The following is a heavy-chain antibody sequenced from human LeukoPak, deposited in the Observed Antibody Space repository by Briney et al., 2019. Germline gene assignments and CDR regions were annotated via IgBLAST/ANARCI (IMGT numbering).Heavy chain of an antibody. J-gene: IGHJ3*02. CDR2: INPNSGGT. V-gene: IGHV1-2*06. CDR1: GYTFTGYY. CDR3: ARGLYYDFWSRYYDAFDI. D-gene: IGHD3-3*01. Sequence: ASVKVSCKASGYTFTGYYMHWVRQAPGQGLEWMGRINPNSGGTNYAQKFQGRVTMTRDTSISTAYMELSRLRSDDTAVYYCARGLYYDFWSRYYDAFDIWGQGTMVTVSS.